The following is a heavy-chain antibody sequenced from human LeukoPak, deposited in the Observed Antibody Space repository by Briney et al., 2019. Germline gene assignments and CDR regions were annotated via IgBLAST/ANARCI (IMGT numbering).Heavy chain of an antibody. V-gene: IGHV1-69*06. CDR1: GGTFSSYA. Sequence: ASVKVSCKASGGTFSSYAISWARQAPGQGLEWMGGIIPIFGTANYAQKFQGRVTITADKSTSTAYMELSSLRSEDTAVYYCATLAYPTRVATIIDPWGQGTLVSVSS. CDR3: ATLAYPTRVATIIDP. J-gene: IGHJ5*02. CDR2: IIPIFGTA. D-gene: IGHD5-12*01.